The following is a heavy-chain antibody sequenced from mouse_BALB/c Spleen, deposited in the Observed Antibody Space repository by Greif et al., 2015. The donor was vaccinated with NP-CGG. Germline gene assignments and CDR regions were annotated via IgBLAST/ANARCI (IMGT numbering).Heavy chain of an antibody. CDR3: ARHPGRGAMDS. V-gene: IGHV5-9-3*01. D-gene: IGHD3-3*01. J-gene: IGHJ4*01. CDR1: GFTFSSYA. Sequence: EVKLMDSGGGLVKPGGSLKLSCAASGFTFSSYAMSWVRQTPEKRLEWVATISSGGSYTYYPDSVKGRFTISRDNAKNTLYLQMSSLRSEDTAMYYCARHPGRGAMDSGVKEPQSPSPQ. CDR2: ISSGGSYT.